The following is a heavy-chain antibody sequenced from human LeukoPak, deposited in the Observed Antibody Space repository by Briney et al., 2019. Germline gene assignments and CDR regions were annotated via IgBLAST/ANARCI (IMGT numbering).Heavy chain of an antibody. CDR2: INWNGGST. CDR1: GFTFDDYG. V-gene: IGHV3-20*01. D-gene: IGHD2-15*01. CDR3: ARTVGRVVADSTYLNWFDP. J-gene: IGHJ5*02. Sequence: GGSLRLSCAASGFTFDDYGMSWVRQAPGKGLEWVSGINWNGGSTGYADSVKGRFTISRDNAKNSLYLQMNSLRAEDTALYHCARTVGRVVADSTYLNWFDPWGQGTLVTVSS.